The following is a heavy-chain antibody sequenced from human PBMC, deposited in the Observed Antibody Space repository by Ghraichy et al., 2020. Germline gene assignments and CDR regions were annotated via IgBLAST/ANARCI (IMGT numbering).Heavy chain of an antibody. V-gene: IGHV4-59*01. J-gene: IGHJ4*02. Sequence: SQTLSLTCTVSGGSISSYYWSWIRQPPGKGLEWIGYIYYSGSTNYNPPLQSRVTLSVATSKTQVSLNLSSVTAAATAVYYCARAPGPTYDILTGDYGYFDDWGQGTLVTGPS. D-gene: IGHD3-9*01. CDR3: ARAPGPTYDILTGDYGYFDD. CDR2: IYYSGST. CDR1: GGSISSYY.